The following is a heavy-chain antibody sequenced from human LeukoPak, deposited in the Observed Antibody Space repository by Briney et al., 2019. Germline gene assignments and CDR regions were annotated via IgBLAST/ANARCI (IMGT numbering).Heavy chain of an antibody. CDR2: INSDGSST. CDR3: ARAIGLDFDF. J-gene: IGHJ4*02. V-gene: IGHV3-74*01. Sequence: PGGSLRLSCAASGFTFSGYWMHWVRQAPGKGLVWVSRINSDGSSTTYADSAKGRFTISRDNAKNTLYLQMNSLRAEDTAMYYCARAIGLDFDFWGQGTLVTVSS. D-gene: IGHD2/OR15-2a*01. CDR1: GFTFSGYW.